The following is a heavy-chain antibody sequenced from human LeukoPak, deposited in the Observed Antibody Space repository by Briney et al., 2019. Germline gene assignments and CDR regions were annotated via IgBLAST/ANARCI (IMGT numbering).Heavy chain of an antibody. CDR3: ARGRATVTTGGYYYYYMDV. CDR2: INHSGST. Sequence: SETLSLTCAVYGGSFSGYYWSWIRQPPGKGLEWIGEINHSGSTNYNPSLKSRVTISVDTSKNQFSLKLSSVTAADTAVYYCARGRATVTTGGYYYYYMDVWGKGTTVTVSS. V-gene: IGHV4-34*01. D-gene: IGHD4-11*01. CDR1: GGSFSGYY. J-gene: IGHJ6*03.